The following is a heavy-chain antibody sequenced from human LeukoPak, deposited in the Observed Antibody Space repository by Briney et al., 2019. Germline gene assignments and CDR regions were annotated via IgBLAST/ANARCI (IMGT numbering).Heavy chain of an antibody. CDR3: ARATLGWFDP. J-gene: IGHJ5*02. CDR2: IDQDGSDK. Sequence: GGSLRLSCAASGFTFSSYWMGWVRQAPGKGLEWVASIDQDGSDKFSVDSVKGRFTISRDNARNSMYLQMNGLRAEDTAVYYCARATLGWFDPWGQGTLVTVSS. D-gene: IGHD7-27*01. CDR1: GFTFSSYW. V-gene: IGHV3-7*01.